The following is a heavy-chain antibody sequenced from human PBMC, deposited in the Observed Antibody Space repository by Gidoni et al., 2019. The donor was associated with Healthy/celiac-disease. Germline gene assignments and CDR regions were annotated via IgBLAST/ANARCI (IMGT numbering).Heavy chain of an antibody. CDR2: INPNSGGT. Sequence: QVQLVQSGDEVKKPVASVKVSCKASGYTFTGYYMHWVRQAPGQGLEWMGWINPNSGGTNYAQKFQGRVTMTRDTSISTAYMELSRLRSDDTAVYYCARVPHIAVAGMGFDYWGQGTLVTVSS. CDR3: ARVPHIAVAGMGFDY. D-gene: IGHD6-19*01. V-gene: IGHV1-2*02. CDR1: GYTFTGYY. J-gene: IGHJ4*02.